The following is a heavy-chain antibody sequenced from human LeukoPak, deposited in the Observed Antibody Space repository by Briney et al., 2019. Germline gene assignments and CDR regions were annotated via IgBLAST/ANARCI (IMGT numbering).Heavy chain of an antibody. CDR2: IIPIFGTA. CDR3: FFFKQKTEYDILTGPNTAGAFDI. V-gene: IGHV1-69*13. J-gene: IGHJ3*02. CDR1: GYTFTSYG. Sequence: ASVKFSCKASGYTFTSYGISWVRQAPGQGLEWMGGIIPIFGTANYAQKFQGRITITADESTSTAYMELSSLRSEDTAVYYFFFFKQKTEYDILTGPNTAGAFDIWGQGTMVTVSS. D-gene: IGHD3-9*01.